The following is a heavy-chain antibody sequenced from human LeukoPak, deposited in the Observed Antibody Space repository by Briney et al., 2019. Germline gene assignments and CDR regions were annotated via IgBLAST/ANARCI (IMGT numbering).Heavy chain of an antibody. CDR3: ASGHCSSTSCYLYYYMDV. Sequence: GASVKVSCKASGYTFTTYGISWVRQAPGKGLEWVGWISANNGNTNYAQKLQGRVTMTTDTSTSTAYMELRSLRSDDTAVYYCASGHCSSTSCYLYYYMDVWGKGTTVTVSS. D-gene: IGHD2-2*03. J-gene: IGHJ6*03. CDR2: ISANNGNT. V-gene: IGHV1-18*01. CDR1: GYTFTTYG.